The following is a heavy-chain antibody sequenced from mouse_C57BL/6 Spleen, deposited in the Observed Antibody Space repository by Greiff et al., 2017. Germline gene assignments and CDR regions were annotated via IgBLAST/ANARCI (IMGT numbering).Heavy chain of an antibody. V-gene: IGHV1-69*01. Sequence: VKLQQPGAELVMPGASVKLSCKASGYTFTSYWMHWVKQRPGQGLEWIGEIDPSDSYTNYNQKFKGKSTLTVDKSSSTAYMQLSSLTSEDSAVYYCARWGVTTGFAYWGQGTLVTVSA. CDR2: IDPSDSYT. CDR1: GYTFTSYW. J-gene: IGHJ3*01. CDR3: ARWGVTTGFAY. D-gene: IGHD2-2*01.